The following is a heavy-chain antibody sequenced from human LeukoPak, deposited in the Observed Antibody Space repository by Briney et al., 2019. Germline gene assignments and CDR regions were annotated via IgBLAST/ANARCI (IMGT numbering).Heavy chain of an antibody. D-gene: IGHD5-12*01. V-gene: IGHV6-1*01. J-gene: IGHJ5*02. Sequence: SQTLSLTCAISGDSVSSNSAAWNWIRRSPSRGLEWLGRTYYRSKWYNDYAVSVKSRITINPDTSKNQFSLKLSSVTAADTAVYYCARDQGATIYLWGQGTLVTVSS. CDR1: GDSVSSNSAA. CDR3: ARDQGATIYL. CDR2: TYYRSKWYN.